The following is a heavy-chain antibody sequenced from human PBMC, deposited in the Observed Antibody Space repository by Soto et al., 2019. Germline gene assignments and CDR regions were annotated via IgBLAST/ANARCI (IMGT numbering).Heavy chain of an antibody. CDR1: GGSISSGGYY. D-gene: IGHD3-10*01. J-gene: IGHJ6*02. CDR2: IYYSGST. CDR3: ARAGFGESHHYYGMDV. V-gene: IGHV4-31*03. Sequence: SETLSLTCTVSGGSISSGGYYWSWIRQHPGKGLEWIGYIYYSGSTYYNPSLKSRVTISVDTSKNQFSLKLSSVTAADTAVYYCARAGFGESHHYYGMDVCGQGTTVTVSS.